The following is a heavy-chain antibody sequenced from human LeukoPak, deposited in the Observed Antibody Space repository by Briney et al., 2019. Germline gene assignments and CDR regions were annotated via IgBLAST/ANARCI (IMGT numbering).Heavy chain of an antibody. CDR3: AEARYSSSWRTTFDY. V-gene: IGHV3-23*01. J-gene: IGHJ4*02. D-gene: IGHD6-13*01. CDR1: GFTFNSYA. Sequence: GGSLRLSCAASGFTFNSYAMTWVRQAPGKGLEWVSAISGTGGNTYYADSVKGRFTISRDNSKNTLYLQMNSLRAEDTAVYYCAEARYSSSWRTTFDYWGQGTLVTVSS. CDR2: ISGTGGNT.